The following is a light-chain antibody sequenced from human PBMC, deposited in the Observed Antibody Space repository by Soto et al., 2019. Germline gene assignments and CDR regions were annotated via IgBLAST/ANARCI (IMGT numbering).Light chain of an antibody. CDR2: DVS. CDR3: SSFTSSSTQV. CDR1: SSDVGGYNY. V-gene: IGLV2-14*01. Sequence: QSALTQPASVSGSPGQSITISCTGTSSDVGGYNYVSWYQQHPGKAPKLMIYDVSNRPSGVSNRFSGSKSGNTASLTISGLQAEDEADYYWSSFTSSSTQVFGGGTQLTVL. J-gene: IGLJ3*02.